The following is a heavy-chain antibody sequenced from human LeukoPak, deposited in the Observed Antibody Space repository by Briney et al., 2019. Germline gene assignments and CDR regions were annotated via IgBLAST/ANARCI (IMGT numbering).Heavy chain of an antibody. V-gene: IGHV3-30*02. J-gene: IGHJ4*02. CDR3: AKEHGSGNYYFDY. CDR2: IRSDGNTK. D-gene: IGHD3-10*01. CDR1: GFTFSSYA. Sequence: GRSLRLSCAASGFTFSSYAMHWVRQAPGKGLEWVAFIRSDGNTKYYADSVKGRFTISRDNSKNTLYLQMNSLRAEDTAVYYCAKEHGSGNYYFDYWGQGTLVTVSS.